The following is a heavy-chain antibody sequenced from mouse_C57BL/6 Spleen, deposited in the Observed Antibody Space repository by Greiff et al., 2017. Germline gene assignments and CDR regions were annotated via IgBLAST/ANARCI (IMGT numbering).Heavy chain of an antibody. D-gene: IGHD2-5*01. CDR1: GFTFSDYG. Sequence: EVKLMESGGGLVKPGGSLKLSCAASGFTFSDYGMHWVRQAPEKGLEWVAYISSGSSTIYYADTVKGRFTISRDNAKNTLFLQMTSLRSEDTAMYYCARGTGYSNSWFAYWGQGTLVTVSA. J-gene: IGHJ3*01. CDR2: ISSGSSTI. CDR3: ARGTGYSNSWFAY. V-gene: IGHV5-17*01.